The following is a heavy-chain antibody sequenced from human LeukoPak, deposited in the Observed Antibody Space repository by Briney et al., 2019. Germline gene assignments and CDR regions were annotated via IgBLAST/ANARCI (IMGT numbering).Heavy chain of an antibody. CDR3: ARGGGVAGLGVDC. CDR1: GFTFSTFA. D-gene: IGHD6-19*01. J-gene: IGHJ4*02. V-gene: IGHV3-21*06. CDR2: IFPSGGEI. Sequence: GGSLRLSCAASGFTFSTFAMIWVRQPPGKGLEWVSSIFPSGGEIHYADSVKGRFIISRDNAKNSLSLQMNSLRVEDTAIYYCARGGGVAGLGVDCWGQGTLVTVSS.